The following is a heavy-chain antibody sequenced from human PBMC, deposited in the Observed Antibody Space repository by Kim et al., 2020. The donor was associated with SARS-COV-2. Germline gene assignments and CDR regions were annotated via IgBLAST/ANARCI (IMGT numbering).Heavy chain of an antibody. CDR2: IYYSGST. CDR3: ARDRLKVGYGMDV. Sequence: SETLSLTCTVSGGSISSYYWSWIRQPPGKGLEWIGYIYYSGSTNYNPSLKSRVTISVDTSKNQFSLKLSSVTAADTAVYYCARDRLKVGYGMDVWGQGTTVTVSS. D-gene: IGHD6-25*01. J-gene: IGHJ6*02. V-gene: IGHV4-59*01. CDR1: GGSISSYY.